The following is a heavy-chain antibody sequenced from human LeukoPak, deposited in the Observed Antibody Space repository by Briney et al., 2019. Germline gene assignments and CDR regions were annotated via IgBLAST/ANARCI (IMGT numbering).Heavy chain of an antibody. CDR2: IYSGGST. V-gene: IGHV3-66*01. CDR3: ARAPTNWVYFDY. CDR1: GFTVSSNY. D-gene: IGHD7-27*01. Sequence: GGSLRLSCAASGFTVSSNYMSWVRQAPGKGLEWVSVIYSGGSTYYADSVKGRFTISRDNAKNTLYLQMNSLRAEDTAVYYCARAPTNWVYFDYWGQGTLITVSS. J-gene: IGHJ4*02.